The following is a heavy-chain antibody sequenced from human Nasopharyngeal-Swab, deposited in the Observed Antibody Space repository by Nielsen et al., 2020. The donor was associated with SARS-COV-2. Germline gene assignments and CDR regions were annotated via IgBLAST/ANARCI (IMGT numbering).Heavy chain of an antibody. V-gene: IGHV4-4*02. Sequence: IRQPPGKGLEWIGEIYHSGSTNYNPSLKSRVTISVDKTKNKFSLKLSSVTAADTAVYYCARGRRDIVVVVAAKTYYFDYWGQGTLVTVSS. D-gene: IGHD2-15*01. J-gene: IGHJ4*02. CDR3: ARGRRDIVVVVAAKTYYFDY. CDR2: IYHSGST.